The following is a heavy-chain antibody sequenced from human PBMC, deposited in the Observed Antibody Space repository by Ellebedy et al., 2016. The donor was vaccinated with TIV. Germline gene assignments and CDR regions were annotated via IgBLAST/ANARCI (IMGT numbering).Heavy chain of an antibody. CDR2: ITDSGDGT. Sequence: PGGSLRLSCAASGFSFKNYRMSWLRQPPGKGLEWVAAITDSGDGTSYTRSVKGRFTISRDNSQNTLYLQMNSLRVEDTAVYYCAKETVKLGITVFADRWGQGTLVTVSS. V-gene: IGHV3-23*01. CDR1: GFSFKNYR. CDR3: AKETVKLGITVFADR. D-gene: IGHD1-1*01. J-gene: IGHJ5*02.